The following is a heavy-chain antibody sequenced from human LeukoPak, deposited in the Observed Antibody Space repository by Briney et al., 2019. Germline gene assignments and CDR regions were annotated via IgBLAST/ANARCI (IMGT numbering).Heavy chain of an antibody. CDR2: ISYDGSNK. J-gene: IGHJ5*02. D-gene: IGHD3-3*01. Sequence: GRSLRLSCAASGFTFSSYGMHWVRQAPGKGLEWVAVISYDGSNKYYADSVKGRFTISRDNSKNTLYLQMNSLRAEDTAVYYCARQPSIFGVVWGHLPNWFDPWGQGTLVTVSS. CDR1: GFTFSSYG. V-gene: IGHV3-30*03. CDR3: ARQPSIFGVVWGHLPNWFDP.